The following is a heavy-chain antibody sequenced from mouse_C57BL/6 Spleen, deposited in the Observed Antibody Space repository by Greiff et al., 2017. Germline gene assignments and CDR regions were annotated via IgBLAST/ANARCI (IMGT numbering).Heavy chain of an antibody. J-gene: IGHJ4*01. D-gene: IGHD1-1*02. CDR2: IYPSDSET. Sequence: QVQLQQPGAELVRPGSSVKLSCKASGYTFTSYWMDWVQQRPGQGLEWIGNIYPSDSETNYNQKFKDKATLTVDKSSSTAYMQLSSLTSEDSAVYYCARCYGYYAMDYWGQGTSVTVSS. CDR1: GYTFTSYW. CDR3: ARCYGYYAMDY. V-gene: IGHV1-61*01.